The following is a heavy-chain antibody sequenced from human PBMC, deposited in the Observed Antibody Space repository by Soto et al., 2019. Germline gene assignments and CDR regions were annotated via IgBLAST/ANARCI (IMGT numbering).Heavy chain of an antibody. CDR2: MNPNSGHT. J-gene: IGHJ5*02. V-gene: IGHV1-8*01. Sequence: QVQLVQSGAEVNKPGASVKVSCKASGYTFTSHDINWMRQATGQGLEWMGWMNPNSGHTNYAQKFQGRVIMTRDTSISTAYMELTSLRSEDTAVYYCASDMSTTWGQGTLVTVSS. D-gene: IGHD2-2*01. CDR3: ASDMSTT. CDR1: GYTFTSHD.